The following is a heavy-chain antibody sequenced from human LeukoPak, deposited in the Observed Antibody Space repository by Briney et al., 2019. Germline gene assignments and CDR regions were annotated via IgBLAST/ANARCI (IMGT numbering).Heavy chain of an antibody. CDR3: ARGGYDILTGYKYFQH. D-gene: IGHD3-9*01. J-gene: IGHJ1*01. CDR1: GGSFSGYY. Sequence: SETLSLTCAVYGGSFSGYYWSWIRQPPGKGLEWIGEINHSGSTNYNPSLKSRVTISVDTSKNQFSLKLSYVTAADTTVYYCARGGYDILTGYKYFQHWGQGTLVTVSS. V-gene: IGHV4-34*01. CDR2: INHSGST.